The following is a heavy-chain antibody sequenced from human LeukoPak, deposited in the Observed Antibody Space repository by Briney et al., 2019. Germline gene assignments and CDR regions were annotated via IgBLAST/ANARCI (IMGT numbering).Heavy chain of an antibody. CDR2: IYHSGST. V-gene: IGHV4-39*07. J-gene: IGHJ5*02. Sequence: SETLSLTCTVSGGSISGSSRSSYYWGWIRQPPGKGLEWIGSIYHSGSTYYNPSLKSRVTISVDTSKNQFSLKLSSVTAADTAVYYCARAQISLVVVPAATSNWFDPWGQGTLVTVSS. D-gene: IGHD2-2*01. CDR1: GGSISGSSRSSYY. CDR3: ARAQISLVVVPAATSNWFDP.